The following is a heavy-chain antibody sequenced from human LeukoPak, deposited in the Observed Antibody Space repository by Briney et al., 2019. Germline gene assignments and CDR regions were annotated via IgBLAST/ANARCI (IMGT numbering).Heavy chain of an antibody. D-gene: IGHD4/OR15-4a*01. Sequence: GGSLRLPCAASGFTFSSYEMNWVRQAPGKGLEWVSYISASGSSIYYADSVKGRFTISRDNAKNSLYLQMNSLRAEDTAVYYCARDRGTTMVRSFDIWGQGTMVTVSS. J-gene: IGHJ3*02. CDR1: GFTFSSYE. V-gene: IGHV3-48*03. CDR2: ISASGSSI. CDR3: ARDRGTTMVRSFDI.